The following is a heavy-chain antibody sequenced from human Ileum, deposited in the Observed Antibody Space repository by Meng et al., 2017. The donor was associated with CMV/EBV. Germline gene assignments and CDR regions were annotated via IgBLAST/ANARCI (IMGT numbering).Heavy chain of an antibody. CDR2: INSDGSST. D-gene: IGHD6-19*01. CDR3: ARDINEQWLGFDGFDY. J-gene: IGHJ4*02. V-gene: IGHV3-74*01. Sequence: GESLKISCAASGFTFSSYWMHWVRQAPGKGLVWVSRINSDGSSTSYADSVKGRFTISRDNAKNTLYLQMNSLRAEDTAVYYCARDINEQWLGFDGFDYWGQGTLVTVSS. CDR1: GFTFSSYW.